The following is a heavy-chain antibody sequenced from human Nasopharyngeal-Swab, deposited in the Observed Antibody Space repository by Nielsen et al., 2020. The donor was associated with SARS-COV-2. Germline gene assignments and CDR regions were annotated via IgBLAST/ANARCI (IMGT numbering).Heavy chain of an antibody. Sequence: GGSLRLSCAASGFILSDHYMDWVRQAPGMGLEWVGRTRNKVNSYSTVYAASVRGRFTISRDDSSTSVYLQMTSLKSEDTAVYYCARGFKGFSDWGQGTLVTVSS. V-gene: IGHV3-72*01. J-gene: IGHJ4*02. D-gene: IGHD3-3*01. CDR2: TRNKVNSYST. CDR3: ARGFKGFSD. CDR1: GFILSDHY.